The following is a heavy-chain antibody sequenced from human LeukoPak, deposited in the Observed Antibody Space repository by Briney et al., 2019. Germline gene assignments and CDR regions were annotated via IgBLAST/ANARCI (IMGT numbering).Heavy chain of an antibody. CDR3: ARDYTLTLGTTTYFQH. Sequence: ASVKVFCKASGYIFDIYALIWVRQAPGQGLELMGWINTNTGNPTYAQGFTGRFVFSLDTSVSTAYLQISSLKAEDTAVYYCARDYTLTLGTTTYFQHWGQGTLVTVSS. CDR2: INTNTGNP. D-gene: IGHD1-7*01. V-gene: IGHV7-4-1*02. CDR1: GYIFDIYA. J-gene: IGHJ1*01.